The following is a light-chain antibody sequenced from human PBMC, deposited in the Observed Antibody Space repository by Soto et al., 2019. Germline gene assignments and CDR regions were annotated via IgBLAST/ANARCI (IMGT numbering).Light chain of an antibody. V-gene: IGKV3-20*01. CDR2: GAS. CDR1: QSVSSSF. CDR3: QQYGSSHLT. Sequence: EIVLTQSPGTLSLSPGERATLSCRASQSVSSSFLAWYLQKPGQAPRPLIYGASSRATGIPDRFSGSGSGTDFTLTISRLEPEDVAVYYCQQYGSSHLTCGGGTKVEIK. J-gene: IGKJ4*02.